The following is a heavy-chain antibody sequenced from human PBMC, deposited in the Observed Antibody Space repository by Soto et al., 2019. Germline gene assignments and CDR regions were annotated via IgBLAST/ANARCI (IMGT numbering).Heavy chain of an antibody. V-gene: IGHV5-51*01. D-gene: IGHD1-1*01. CDR3: ARHGSTTSSPYSYSDLDV. J-gene: IGHJ6*02. CDR1: EYSFTNYW. CDR2: IYPGDSDT. Sequence: PGESLKISCKGSEYSFTNYWIAWVRQMPGKGLEWMGIIYPGDSDTRYSPSFQGQVTISADKSISIAYLQWSSLKASDTAMYYCARHGSTTSSPYSYSDLDVWGQGTTVTVSS.